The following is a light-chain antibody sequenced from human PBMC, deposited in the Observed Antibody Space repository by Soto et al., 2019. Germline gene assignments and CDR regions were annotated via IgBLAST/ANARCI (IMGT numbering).Light chain of an antibody. V-gene: IGLV2-8*01. CDR1: SSDVGGYNF. CDR2: EVS. CDR3: SSYGGSNNLNWL. J-gene: IGLJ3*02. Sequence: QSVLTQPPSASGSPGQSVTISCTGTSSDVGGYNFVSWYQQQPGKAPKLLIYEVSKRPSGFPDRFSGSKSGYTASLTVSGLQAEDEADYYCSSYGGSNNLNWLFGGGTKLTVL.